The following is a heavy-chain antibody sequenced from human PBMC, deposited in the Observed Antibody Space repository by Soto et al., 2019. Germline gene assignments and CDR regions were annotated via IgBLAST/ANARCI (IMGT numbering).Heavy chain of an antibody. D-gene: IGHD2-2*01. CDR2: ISAYNGNT. Sequence: ASVKVSCKASGYTFTSYGISWVRQAPGQGLEWMGWISAYNGNTNYAQKLQGRVTMTTDTSTSTAYMELRSLRSDDTAVYYCARVGSGFPYQLLPEYYFDYWGQGTLVTVSS. CDR1: GYTFTSYG. V-gene: IGHV1-18*01. CDR3: ARVGSGFPYQLLPEYYFDY. J-gene: IGHJ4*02.